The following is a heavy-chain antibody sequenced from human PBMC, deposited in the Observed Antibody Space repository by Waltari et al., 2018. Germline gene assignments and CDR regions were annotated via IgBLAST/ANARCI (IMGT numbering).Heavy chain of an antibody. CDR1: GGSISTYS. J-gene: IGHJ4*02. V-gene: IGHV4-34*01. CDR2: FYPYGNA. Sequence: QVRLRQWGAGLLKPSETLSLTCAAYGGSISTYSWTWIRQSPGKGLEWLAEFYPYGNANYNPSRRGRVSISLDRSNSQFSLMLTSMTAADAAIYYCARVESLLWLANRELYYFDHWCQGTLVTVSS. CDR3: ARVESLLWLANRELYYFDH. D-gene: IGHD6-19*01.